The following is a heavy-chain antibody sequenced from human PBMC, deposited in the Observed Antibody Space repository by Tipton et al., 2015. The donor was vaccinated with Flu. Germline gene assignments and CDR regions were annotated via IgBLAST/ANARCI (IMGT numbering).Heavy chain of an antibody. CDR1: GYNFIGYY. V-gene: IGHV1-2*04. J-gene: IGHJ4*02. Sequence: QSGPEVKKPGASVKVSCKASGYNFIGYYIHWVRQAPGQGPEWMGWINPNRGGINYAQKFQGWVTMTRDTSISTAYMELSRLRSDDTAVYYYARSKDYYGSGSYFDYWGQGTLVTVSS. D-gene: IGHD3-10*01. CDR3: ARSKDYYGSGSYFDY. CDR2: INPNRGGI.